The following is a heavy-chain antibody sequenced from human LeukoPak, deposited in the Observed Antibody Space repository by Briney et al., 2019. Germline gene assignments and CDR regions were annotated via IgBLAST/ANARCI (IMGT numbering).Heavy chain of an antibody. Sequence: GRSLRLSCVGSGFTFDDYGMSWVRQAPGKGLEWVSGINRNSGTIGYADSVTGRFTISRDNAKKSLYLEMNSLRRDDTAFYYCTKSRHYDFWTTYPDSWGQGTLVTVSS. CDR3: TKSRHYDFWTTYPDS. CDR1: GFTFDDYG. V-gene: IGHV3-9*01. CDR2: INRNSGTI. D-gene: IGHD3-3*01. J-gene: IGHJ5*01.